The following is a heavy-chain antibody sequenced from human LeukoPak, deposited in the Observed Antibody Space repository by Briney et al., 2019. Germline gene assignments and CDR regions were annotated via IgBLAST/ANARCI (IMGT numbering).Heavy chain of an antibody. J-gene: IGHJ4*02. Sequence: GGSLRLSCAASGFTFSSYSMNWVRQAPGKGLEWVSSISSSSSYIYYADSVKGRFTISRDNAKNSLYLQMNSLRAEDTAVYYCARDLHGWLRLQVFDYWGQGTLVTVSS. CDR2: ISSSSSYI. CDR3: ARDLHGWLRLQVFDY. D-gene: IGHD5-12*01. CDR1: GFTFSSYS. V-gene: IGHV3-21*01.